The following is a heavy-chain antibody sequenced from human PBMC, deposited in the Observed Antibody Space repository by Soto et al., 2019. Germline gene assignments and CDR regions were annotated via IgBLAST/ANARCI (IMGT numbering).Heavy chain of an antibody. J-gene: IGHJ4*02. CDR2: TLYRSKWHE. V-gene: IGHV6-1*01. D-gene: IGHD2-2*01. CDR1: GGNGSSNIGA. Sequence: SQTLSLTCAVSGGNGSSNIGAGSGIRQSPSRGLEWRGRTLYRSKWHEDYAISMQGRIIINADTSKNQFSLQLNSVTPEDTAVYFCASEKRTMPGSRGYFDYWGQGTLVTVS. CDR3: ASEKRTMPGSRGYFDY.